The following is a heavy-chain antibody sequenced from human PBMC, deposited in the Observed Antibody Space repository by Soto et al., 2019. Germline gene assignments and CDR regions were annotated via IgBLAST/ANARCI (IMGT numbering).Heavy chain of an antibody. CDR2: VYYSGST. D-gene: IGHD1-1*01. CDR3: AKGMETYAHDAFDI. J-gene: IGHJ3*02. Sequence: QVQLQESGPGLVKPSQTLSLTCTVSGGSISSGGYYWNWIRQHPGKGLEWIGYVYYSGSTYYNPFLKSRVIMPVDTSKNQFSLKLNSVTAEDTAVYYCAKGMETYAHDAFDIWGQGTMVTVSS. CDR1: GGSISSGGYY. V-gene: IGHV4-31*03.